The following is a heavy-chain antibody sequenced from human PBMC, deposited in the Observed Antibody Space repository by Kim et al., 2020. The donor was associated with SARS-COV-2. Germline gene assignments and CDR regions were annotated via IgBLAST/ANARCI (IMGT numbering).Heavy chain of an antibody. Sequence: YAQQFKGRVTITADESTSTAYRELSSLGSEDTAVYYCARVSGSGVAGFDYWGQGTLVTVSS. J-gene: IGHJ4*02. V-gene: IGHV1-69*01. D-gene: IGHD6-19*01. CDR3: ARVSGSGVAGFDY.